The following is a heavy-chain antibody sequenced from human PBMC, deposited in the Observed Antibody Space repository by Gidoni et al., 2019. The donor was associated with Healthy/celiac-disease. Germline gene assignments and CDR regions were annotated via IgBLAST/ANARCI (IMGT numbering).Heavy chain of an antibody. Sequence: EVQLVESGGVVVQPGGSLRLSCAASGFTFDDYTMHWVRQAPGKGLGWVSLISWDGGSTYYADSVKGRFTISRDNSKNSLYLQMNSLRTEDTALYYCAKASGANWNTYYYYGMDVWGQGTTVTVSS. V-gene: IGHV3-43*01. D-gene: IGHD1-1*01. CDR1: GFTFDDYT. CDR2: ISWDGGST. CDR3: AKASGANWNTYYYYGMDV. J-gene: IGHJ6*02.